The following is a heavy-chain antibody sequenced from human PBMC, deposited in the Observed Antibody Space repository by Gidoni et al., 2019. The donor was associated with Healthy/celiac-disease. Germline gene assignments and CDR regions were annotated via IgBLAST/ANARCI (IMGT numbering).Heavy chain of an antibody. D-gene: IGHD5-12*01. CDR2: IYPGDSDT. Sequence: EVQLVQSGAEVKKPGESLKLSCTGSRYSFTSSWIVWGRQMPGKGLEWMGIIYPGDSDTRYSPSFQGQVTISADKSISTAYLQWSSLKASDTAMYYCARDHSGYGRGFDAFDIWGQGTMVTVSS. J-gene: IGHJ3*02. V-gene: IGHV5-51*01. CDR1: RYSFTSSW. CDR3: ARDHSGYGRGFDAFDI.